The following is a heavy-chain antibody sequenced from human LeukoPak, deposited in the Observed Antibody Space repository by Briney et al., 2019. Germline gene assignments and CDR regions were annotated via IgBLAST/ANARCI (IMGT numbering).Heavy chain of an antibody. CDR1: GDSVSSNSAA. D-gene: IGHD3-22*01. J-gene: IGHJ4*02. Sequence: SQTLSLTCAISGDSVSSNSAAWNWIRQSPSRGLEWLGRTYYRSKWYNDYAVSVKSRITINPDTSKNQFSLQLNSVAPEDTAVYYCARDLIYDSSGYPPYFDRWGQGTLVTVSS. V-gene: IGHV6-1*01. CDR2: TYYRSKWYN. CDR3: ARDLIYDSSGYPPYFDR.